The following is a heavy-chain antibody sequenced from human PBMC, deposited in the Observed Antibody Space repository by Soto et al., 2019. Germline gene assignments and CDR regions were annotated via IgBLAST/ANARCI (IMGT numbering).Heavy chain of an antibody. CDR2: IKSKTDGGTT. CDR3: TTDRITIFGVALDAFDI. CDR1: GFNFSNAG. D-gene: IGHD3-3*01. J-gene: IGHJ3*02. V-gene: IGHV3-15*01. Sequence: RLCCASVGFNFSNAGVSWVRKTPGKGLEWVGRIKSKTDGGTTDYAAPVKGRFTISRDDSKNTLYLQMNSLKTEDTAVYYCTTDRITIFGVALDAFDIWGQGTMVTVSS.